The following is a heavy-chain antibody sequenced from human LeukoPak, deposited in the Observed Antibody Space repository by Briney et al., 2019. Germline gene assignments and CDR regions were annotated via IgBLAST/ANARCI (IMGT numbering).Heavy chain of an antibody. CDR1: GDSIRSYY. CDR3: ARTTEGGYTYDYFYYYYMDV. J-gene: IGHJ6*03. Sequence: SETLSLTCTVSGDSIRSYYWSWIRQPPGKELEWIGYIYYSGSTNYNPSLKSRVTISVDTSKNQFSLKLSSVTAADTAVYYCARTTEGGYTYDYFYYYYMDVWGKGTTVTISS. CDR2: IYYSGST. V-gene: IGHV4-59*01. D-gene: IGHD5-18*01.